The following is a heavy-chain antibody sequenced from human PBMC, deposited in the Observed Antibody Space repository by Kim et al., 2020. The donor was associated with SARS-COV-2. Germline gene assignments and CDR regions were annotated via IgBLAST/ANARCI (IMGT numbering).Heavy chain of an antibody. V-gene: IGHV5-10-1*01. J-gene: IGHJ6*02. Sequence: GESLKISCKGSGYSFTSYWISWVRQMPGKGLEWMGRIDPSDSYTNYSPSFQGHVTISADKSISTAYLQWSSLKASDTAMYYCARLGAYGSGSYYYYYYGMDVWGQGTTVTVSS. CDR1: GYSFTSYW. CDR2: IDPSDSYT. CDR3: ARLGAYGSGSYYYYYYGMDV. D-gene: IGHD3-10*01.